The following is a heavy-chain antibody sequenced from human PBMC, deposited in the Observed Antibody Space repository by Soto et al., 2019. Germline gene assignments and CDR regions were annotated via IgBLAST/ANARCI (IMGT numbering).Heavy chain of an antibody. Sequence: VQLQESGPRLVRPSETLSLSCTVSGGSISGYYWNWIRQPPGRGLEWIGYISNTGNTNYNPSLKSRLSRSVDASKNQVSVNLRAVTAEDTALYYCARDSAVGSSKRGFEYWGQGTLVTVSS. CDR3: ARDSAVGSSKRGFEY. CDR2: ISNTGNT. CDR1: GGSISGYY. D-gene: IGHD2-2*01. J-gene: IGHJ4*02. V-gene: IGHV4-59*01.